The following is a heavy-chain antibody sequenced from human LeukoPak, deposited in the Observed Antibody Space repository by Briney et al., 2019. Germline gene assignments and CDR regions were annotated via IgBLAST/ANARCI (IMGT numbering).Heavy chain of an antibody. CDR1: GGSISSYY. D-gene: IGHD3-22*01. V-gene: IGHV4-59*12. CDR3: ARALNYYDSSGSRLYYFDY. J-gene: IGHJ4*02. Sequence: SETLSLTCTVSGGSISSYYWSWIRQPPGKGLEWIGSIYYSGSTYYNPSLKSRVTISVDTSKNQFSLKLSSVTAADTAVYYCARALNYYDSSGSRLYYFDYWGQGTLVTVSS. CDR2: IYYSGST.